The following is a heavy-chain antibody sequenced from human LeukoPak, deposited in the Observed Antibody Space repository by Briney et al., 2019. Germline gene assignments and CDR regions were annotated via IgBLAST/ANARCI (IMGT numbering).Heavy chain of an antibody. CDR3: ARVRIAAAGTFYYYGMDV. CDR1: GFTFSSYS. CDR2: ISSSSSYI. Sequence: PGGSLRLSCAASGFTFSSYSTNWVRQAPGKGLEWVSSISSSSSYIYYADSVKGRFTISRDNAKNSLYLQMNSLRAEDTAVYYCARVRIAAAGTFYYYGMDVWGQGTTVTVSS. V-gene: IGHV3-21*01. J-gene: IGHJ6*02. D-gene: IGHD6-13*01.